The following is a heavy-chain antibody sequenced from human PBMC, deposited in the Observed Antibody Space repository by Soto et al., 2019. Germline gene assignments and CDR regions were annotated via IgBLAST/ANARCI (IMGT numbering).Heavy chain of an antibody. J-gene: IGHJ6*02. CDR3: ARELVVVAATHPYYYGMDV. V-gene: IGHV3-33*01. D-gene: IGHD2-15*01. CDR2: IWYDGSNK. Sequence: VGSLRLSCAASGFTFSSYGMHWVRQAPGKGLEWVAVIWYDGSNKYYADSVKGRFTISRDNSKNTLYLQMNSLRAEDTAVYYCARELVVVAATHPYYYGMDVWGQGTTVTVSS. CDR1: GFTFSSYG.